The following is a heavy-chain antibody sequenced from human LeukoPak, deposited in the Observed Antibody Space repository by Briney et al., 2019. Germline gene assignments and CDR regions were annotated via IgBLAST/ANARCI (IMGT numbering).Heavy chain of an antibody. J-gene: IGHJ4*02. V-gene: IGHV4-59*01. Sequence: ASGTLSLTCTLSGGSISTYYWSWIRQPPGKGLEWIGYIYHSGSTNYNPSLKSRVTISVDTSKNQFSLKLSSVTAADTAVYYCARGGGYASPIGYWGQGALVTVSS. CDR2: IYHSGST. D-gene: IGHD5-12*01. CDR1: GGSISTYY. CDR3: ARGGGYASPIGY.